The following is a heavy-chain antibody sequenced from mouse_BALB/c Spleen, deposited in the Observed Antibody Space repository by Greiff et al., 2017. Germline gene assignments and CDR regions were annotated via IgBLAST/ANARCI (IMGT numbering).Heavy chain of an antibody. Sequence: VQLQQSGAELMKPGASVKISCKATGYTFSSYWIEWVKQRPGHGLEWIGEILPGSGSTNYNEKFKGKATFTADTSSNTAYMQLSSLTSEDSAVYYCARGGGNLRYYFDDWGQGTTLTVSS. CDR2: ILPGSGST. CDR1: GYTFSSYW. J-gene: IGHJ2*01. V-gene: IGHV1-9*01. D-gene: IGHD1-1*01. CDR3: ARGGGNLRYYFDD.